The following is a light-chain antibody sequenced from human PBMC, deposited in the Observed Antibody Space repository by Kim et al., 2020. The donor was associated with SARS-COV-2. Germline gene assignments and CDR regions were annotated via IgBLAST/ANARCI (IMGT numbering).Light chain of an antibody. CDR2: DVS. CDR3: QLRTNWPPIFA. J-gene: IGKJ3*01. V-gene: IGKV3-11*01. CDR1: ESISGF. Sequence: GERATRACRASESISGFLAWYLQNPGQAPRLLIYDVSNRDTGIPDRFSEGGCGTDFTLTISSLEPEDFAVYYCQLRTNWPPIFAFGPGTKVDIK.